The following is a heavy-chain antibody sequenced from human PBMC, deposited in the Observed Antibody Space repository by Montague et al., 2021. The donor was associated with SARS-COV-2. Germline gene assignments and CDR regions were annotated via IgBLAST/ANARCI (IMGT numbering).Heavy chain of an antibody. V-gene: IGHV4-39*01. CDR2: TYYGRST. CDR3: ARQGGDIVVVIAIRGPYYFDY. J-gene: IGHJ4*02. CDR1: GDSISSSSYY. Sequence: SETLSLTCTVSGDSISSSSYYWGWIRQPPGKGLEWIGTTYYGRSTYYNPSLKSRVTMSVDTSKNQFSLKLSSVTAADTAVYYCARQGGDIVVVIAIRGPYYFDYWGQGTLVTVSS. D-gene: IGHD2-21*01.